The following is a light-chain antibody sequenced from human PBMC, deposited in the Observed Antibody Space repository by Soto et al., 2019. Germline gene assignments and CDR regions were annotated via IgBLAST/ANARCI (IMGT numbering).Light chain of an antibody. V-gene: IGLV2-8*01. J-gene: IGLJ3*02. CDR1: SSDVGAYNY. CDR3: SSFASSNTWV. Sequence: QSALTQPPSASGSPGQSVTISCTGTSSDVGAYNYVSWYQQHAGKAPKLVIYVVTKRPSGVPDRFSGSKSANTASLTVSGLQAEDEADYYCSSFASSNTWVFGGGTKLTVL. CDR2: VVT.